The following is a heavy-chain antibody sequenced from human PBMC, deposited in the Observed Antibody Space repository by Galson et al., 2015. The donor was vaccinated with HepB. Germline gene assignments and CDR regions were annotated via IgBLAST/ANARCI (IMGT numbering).Heavy chain of an antibody. Sequence: SLRLSCAASGFSLNNYALHWVRQAPGKGLEWMAVISYDGSNRFYADSVKGRFTVSRDNSKNTRYLQMNSLTFEDTAVYYCARDPYAIAAGATSGLDIWGQGTMVTVSS. J-gene: IGHJ3*02. CDR1: GFSLNNYA. CDR3: ARDPYAIAAGATSGLDI. CDR2: ISYDGSNR. V-gene: IGHV3-30-3*01. D-gene: IGHD6-13*01.